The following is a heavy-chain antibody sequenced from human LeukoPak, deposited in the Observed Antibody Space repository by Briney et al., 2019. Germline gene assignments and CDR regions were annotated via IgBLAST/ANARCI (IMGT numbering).Heavy chain of an antibody. CDR2: IYTSGST. Sequence: TLSLTCSVSGDSITSGDSYWTWIRQPAGKGLEWIGLIYTSGSTKYNPSLKSRITISLDTSKNQFSLQLSSVTAADTAVYYCAREYGHWGQGTLFTVSS. J-gene: IGHJ4*02. D-gene: IGHD3-10*01. V-gene: IGHV4-61*02. CDR1: GDSITSGDSY. CDR3: AREYGH.